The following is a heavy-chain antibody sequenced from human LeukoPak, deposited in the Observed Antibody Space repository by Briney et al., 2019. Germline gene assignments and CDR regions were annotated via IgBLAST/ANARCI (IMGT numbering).Heavy chain of an antibody. CDR2: ISAYNGNT. V-gene: IGHV1-18*01. J-gene: IGHJ4*02. CDR1: GYTFTSYG. D-gene: IGHD3-10*01. CDR3: ARAGSVTMVRGVIIPFDY. Sequence: ASAKVSCKASGYTFTSYGISWVRQAPGQGLEWMGWISAYNGNTNYAQKLQGRVTMTTDTSTSTAYMELRSLRSDDTAVYYCARAGSVTMVRGVIIPFDYWGQGTLVTVSS.